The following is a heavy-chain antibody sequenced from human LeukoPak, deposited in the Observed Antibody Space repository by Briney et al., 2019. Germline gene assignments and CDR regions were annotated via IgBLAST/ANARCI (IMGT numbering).Heavy chain of an antibody. J-gene: IGHJ5*01. V-gene: IGHV3-74*01. CDR1: GFTFSSYE. CDR3: TRAITYFYGSVTYDWFES. CDR2: IQSDGST. Sequence: GGSLRLSCAASGFTFSSYEMNWVRQTPGQGLMWVARIQSDGSTIYADSVQSRFTISRDNAKNTVYLQMNSLRVDDTAVYFCTRAITYFYGSVTYDWFESWGQGIRVTVSS. D-gene: IGHD3-10*01.